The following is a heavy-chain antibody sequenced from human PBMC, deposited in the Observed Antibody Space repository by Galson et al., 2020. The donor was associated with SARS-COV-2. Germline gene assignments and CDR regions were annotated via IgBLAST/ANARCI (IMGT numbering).Heavy chain of an antibody. D-gene: IGHD5-18*01. J-gene: IGHJ6*02. CDR1: GYSFTSYW. CDR2: IYPGDSDT. CDR3: ARGGAAMAPTPFVDTAFYGMDV. V-gene: IGHV5-51*01. Sequence: KVSCKGSGYSFTSYWIGWVRQMPGKGLEWMGIIYPGDSDTRYSPSFQGQVTISADKSISTAYLQWSSLKASDTAMYYCARGGAAMAPTPFVDTAFYGMDVWGQGTTVTVSS.